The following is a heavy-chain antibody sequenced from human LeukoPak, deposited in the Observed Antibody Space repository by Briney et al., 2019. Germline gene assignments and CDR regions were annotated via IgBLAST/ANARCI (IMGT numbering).Heavy chain of an antibody. CDR1: GYTFTSYY. D-gene: IGHD6-19*01. Sequence: ASVKVSCKASGYTFTSYYIHWVRQAPGQGLEWMGVINPSGGGTSYAQKFQGRVTMTRDTSTSTVYMDLRSLRSEDTAVYFCARDLLAVPSNRFHPWGQGTLVTVSS. J-gene: IGHJ5*02. CDR3: ARDLLAVPSNRFHP. V-gene: IGHV1-46*01. CDR2: INPSGGGT.